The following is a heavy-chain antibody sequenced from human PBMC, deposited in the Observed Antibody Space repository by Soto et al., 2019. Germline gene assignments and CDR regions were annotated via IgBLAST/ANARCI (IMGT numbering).Heavy chain of an antibody. V-gene: IGHV1-2*04. D-gene: IGHD5-18*01. CDR3: VRGGSPSYGYFFKEKPNWFDP. Sequence: ASVKVSCKDSGYTFTGYYMHWVRQAPGQGLEWMGWINPNSGGTNYAQKFQGWVTMTRDTSISTAYMELSRLRSDDTAVYYCVRGGSPSYGYFFKEKPNWFDPWGQGTLVTVSS. J-gene: IGHJ5*02. CDR2: INPNSGGT. CDR1: GYTFTGYY.